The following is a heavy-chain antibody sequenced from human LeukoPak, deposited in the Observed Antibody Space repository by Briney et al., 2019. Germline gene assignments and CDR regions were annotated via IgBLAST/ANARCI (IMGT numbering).Heavy chain of an antibody. J-gene: IGHJ5*02. D-gene: IGHD7-27*01. V-gene: IGHV4-38-2*02. CDR3: ARDLGDENPLDP. CDR2: IYHSGST. Sequence: SETLSLTCTVSGYSISSGYYWGWIRQPPGKGLEWIGSIYHSGSTYYNPSLKSRVTISVDTSKNQFSLKLSSVTAADTAVYYCARDLGDENPLDPWGQGTLVTVSS. CDR1: GYSISSGYY.